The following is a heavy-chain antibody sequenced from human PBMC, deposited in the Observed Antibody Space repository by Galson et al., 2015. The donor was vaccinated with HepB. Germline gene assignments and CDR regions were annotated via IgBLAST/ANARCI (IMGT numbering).Heavy chain of an antibody. V-gene: IGHV3-53*01. J-gene: IGHJ4*02. CDR3: ARGYSNNWHSGLGY. D-gene: IGHD1-26*01. CDR2: VYAGGDI. CDR1: GFIVSRSY. Sequence: SLRLSCAASGFIVSRSYMSWVRQAPGKGLEWVSVVYAGGDINYADSVKGRFTISRDNSKNTLFLQMSRLTVEDTAVYYCARGYSNNWHSGLGYWGQGTLVTVSP.